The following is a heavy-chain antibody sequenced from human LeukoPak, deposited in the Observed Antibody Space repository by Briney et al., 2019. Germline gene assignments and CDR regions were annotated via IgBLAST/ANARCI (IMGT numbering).Heavy chain of an antibody. CDR1: GYSFTSYY. D-gene: IGHD5-24*01. CDR2: INPSGGST. V-gene: IGHV1-46*01. J-gene: IGHJ4*02. CDR3: AISVEMAAMPSYDY. Sequence: ASVKVSCKAFGYSFTSYYIHWVRQAPGQGLEWMGIINPSGGSTSYAQKFQGRVTMTRDTSTRTVYMELSRLTSDDTAVYYCAISVEMAAMPSYDYWGQGTLVTVSS.